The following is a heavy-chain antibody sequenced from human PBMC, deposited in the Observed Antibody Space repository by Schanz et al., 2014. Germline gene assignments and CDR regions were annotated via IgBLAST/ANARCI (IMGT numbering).Heavy chain of an antibody. V-gene: IGHV1-2*02. Sequence: QVQLLQSGAEVKKPGASVKVSCKASGYTFTGYYMHWVRQAPGQGLEWMGRINPNSGGTNYAQKFQGRVTMTRDTSISTAYMELSSLRSDDTAVYYCARGLNSLWSITDYWGQGTLVTVSS. J-gene: IGHJ4*02. CDR1: GYTFTGYY. CDR2: INPNSGGT. D-gene: IGHD3-10*01. CDR3: ARGLNSLWSITDY.